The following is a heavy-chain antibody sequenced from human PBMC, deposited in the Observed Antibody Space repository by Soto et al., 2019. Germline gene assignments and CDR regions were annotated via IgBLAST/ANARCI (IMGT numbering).Heavy chain of an antibody. Sequence: PSETLSLTCTVSGGSISSYYWSWIRQPPGKGLEWIGYIYYSGSTNYNPSLKSRVTISVDTSKNQFSLKLSSVTAADTAVYYCERQMRGATISIYYYGMDVWGQGTTVTVS. J-gene: IGHJ6*02. V-gene: IGHV4-59*01. D-gene: IGHD5-12*01. CDR2: IYYSGST. CDR1: GGSISSYY. CDR3: ERQMRGATISIYYYGMDV.